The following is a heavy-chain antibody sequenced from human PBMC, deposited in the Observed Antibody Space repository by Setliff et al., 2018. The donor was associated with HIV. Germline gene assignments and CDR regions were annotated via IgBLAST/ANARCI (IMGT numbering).Heavy chain of an antibody. J-gene: IGHJ4*02. CDR1: GGPITSNNYF. CDR3: ARRRGQKATGWYYFDF. CDR2: IYHSGNT. V-gene: IGHV4-39*01. D-gene: IGHD6-19*01. Sequence: SETLSLTCSVSGGPITSNNYFWDWIRQAPGKGLEWIGSIYHSGNTYYNPSLKSRVSISVDTSKRQFSLKLTSVTAGDSALYYCARRRGQKATGWYYFDFWGQGALVTVSS.